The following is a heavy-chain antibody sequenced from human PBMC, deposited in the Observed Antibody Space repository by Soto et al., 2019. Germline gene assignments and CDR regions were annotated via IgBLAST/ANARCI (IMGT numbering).Heavy chain of an antibody. CDR2: IYHSGST. V-gene: IGHV4-30-2*01. D-gene: IGHD4-17*01. CDR1: GGSISSGGYS. J-gene: IGHJ3*02. CDR3: ARDASADYGGNPTGAFDI. Sequence: SETLSLTCAVSGGSISSGGYSWSWVRHPPGKGLEWIGYIYHSGSTYYNPSLKSRVTISVDRSQNQFSLKVSAVTAADTAVDSCARDASADYGGNPTGAFDIWGQGTMVTVSS.